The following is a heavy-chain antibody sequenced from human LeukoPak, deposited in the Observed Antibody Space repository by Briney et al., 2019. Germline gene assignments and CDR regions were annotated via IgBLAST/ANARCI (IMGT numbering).Heavy chain of an antibody. Sequence: SGGSLRLSCAASGFTFSSYGMHWVRQAPGKGLEWVAFIRYDGSNKYYADSVKGRFTISRDNAKNSLYLQMNSLRAEDTAVYYCAYGNYYDSSGSLFDYWGQGTLVTVSS. V-gene: IGHV3-30*02. J-gene: IGHJ4*02. D-gene: IGHD3-22*01. CDR3: AYGNYYDSSGSLFDY. CDR1: GFTFSSYG. CDR2: IRYDGSNK.